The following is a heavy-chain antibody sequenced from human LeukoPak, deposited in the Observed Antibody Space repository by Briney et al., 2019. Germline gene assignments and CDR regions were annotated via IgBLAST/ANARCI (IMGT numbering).Heavy chain of an antibody. CDR3: ARAPYTTGRGYYFDY. CDR2: INHDGSST. V-gene: IGHV3-74*01. Sequence: GGSLRLSCTASGFTFSYYWMHWVRQAPGKGLVWVSRINHDGSSTTYADSVKGRFTISRDNAKNTLYLQMNCLRAEDTAVYYCARAPYTTGRGYYFDYWGQGTLVTVSS. CDR1: GFTFSYYW. D-gene: IGHD2/OR15-2a*01. J-gene: IGHJ4*02.